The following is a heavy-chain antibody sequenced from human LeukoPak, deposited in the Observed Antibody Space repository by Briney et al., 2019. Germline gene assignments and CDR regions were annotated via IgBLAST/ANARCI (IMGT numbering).Heavy chain of an antibody. CDR1: GGSISSYY. CDR2: IYTSGGT. V-gene: IGHV4-4*07. J-gene: IGHJ3*02. Sequence: PSETLSLTCTVSGGSISSYYWSWIRQPAGKGLEWIGRIYTSGGTNYNPSLKSRVTMSVDTSKNQFSLKLSSVTAADTAVYYCARLIRYFDWLPLDAFDIWGQGTMVTVSS. CDR3: ARLIRYFDWLPLDAFDI. D-gene: IGHD3-9*01.